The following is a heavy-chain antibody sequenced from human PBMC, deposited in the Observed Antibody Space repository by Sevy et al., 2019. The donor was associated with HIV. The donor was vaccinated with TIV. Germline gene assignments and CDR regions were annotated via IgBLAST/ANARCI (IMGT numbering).Heavy chain of an antibody. V-gene: IGHV1-69*13. CDR3: AKTGRVGLGDWLDT. J-gene: IGHJ5*02. D-gene: IGHD3-16*01. CDR2: IISIFGTI. Sequence: ASVKVSCKASGGTFNNYAISWVRQAPGQGLEWMGGIISIFGTINYAQKFQGRVTITADESTKTAYMELSSLRSEDTAMYYCAKTGRVGLGDWLDTWGQGTLVTVSS. CDR1: GGTFNNYA.